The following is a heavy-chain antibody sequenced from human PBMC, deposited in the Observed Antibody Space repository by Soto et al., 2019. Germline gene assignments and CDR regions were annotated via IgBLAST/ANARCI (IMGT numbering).Heavy chain of an antibody. CDR1: GYSFDTFG. V-gene: IGHV1-18*01. CDR3: ARCYCSVGSCFTCWHFDL. Sequence: QVQVVQSGAEVKKPGASVKVACKASGYSFDTFGMSWVRQAPGQGLEWMGWISIEKCDTNSAQKFQDRVTMTTYTSTSTAYMELRSLTSDDTAVYYCARCYCSVGSCFTCWHFDLWGRGTLVTVSS. J-gene: IGHJ2*01. CDR2: ISIEKCDT. D-gene: IGHD2-15*01.